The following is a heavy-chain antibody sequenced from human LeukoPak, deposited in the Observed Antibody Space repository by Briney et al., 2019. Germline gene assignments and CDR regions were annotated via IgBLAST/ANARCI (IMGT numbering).Heavy chain of an antibody. D-gene: IGHD6-19*01. CDR1: GFTFSSYA. Sequence: GGSLRLSCAASGFTFSSYAMNWVRQAPGKGLEWVSSISSSSSYIYYADSVKGRFTISRDNAKNSLYLQMNSLRAEDTAVYYCARDWSSSGWYDYWGQGTLVTVSS. CDR3: ARDWSSSGWYDY. J-gene: IGHJ4*02. CDR2: ISSSSSYI. V-gene: IGHV3-21*01.